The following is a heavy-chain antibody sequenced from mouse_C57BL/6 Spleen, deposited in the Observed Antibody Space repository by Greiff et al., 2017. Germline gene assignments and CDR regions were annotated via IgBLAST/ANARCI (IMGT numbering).Heavy chain of an antibody. J-gene: IGHJ4*01. CDR2: ISSGSSTI. CDR3: ARTYGSSYRDAMDY. Sequence: EVKLVESGGGLVKPGGSLKLSCAASGFTFSDYGMHWVRQAPEKGLEWVAYISSGSSTIYYADTVKGRFTISRDKAKNTLFLQMTSLRSEDTAMYYWARTYGSSYRDAMDYWGQGTSVTVSS. D-gene: IGHD1-1*01. V-gene: IGHV5-17*01. CDR1: GFTFSDYG.